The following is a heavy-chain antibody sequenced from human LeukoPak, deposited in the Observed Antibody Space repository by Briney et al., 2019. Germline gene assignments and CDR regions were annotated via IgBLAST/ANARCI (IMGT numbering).Heavy chain of an antibody. CDR3: AREDRLNWFDP. Sequence: PSETLSLTCAVYGESFSGYYWSWIRQPPGKGLEWIGEINHSGSTNYNPSLKSRVTISVDTSKNQFSLKLSSVTAADTAVYYCAREDRLNWFDPWGQGTLVTVSS. CDR1: GESFSGYY. V-gene: IGHV4-34*01. CDR2: INHSGST. J-gene: IGHJ5*02. D-gene: IGHD3-16*01.